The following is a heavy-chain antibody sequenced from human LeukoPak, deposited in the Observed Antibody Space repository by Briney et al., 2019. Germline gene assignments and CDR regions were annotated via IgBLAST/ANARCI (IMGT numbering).Heavy chain of an antibody. D-gene: IGHD1-26*01. J-gene: IGHJ4*02. CDR1: GYTLTELS. CDR2: FDPEDGET. V-gene: IGHV1-24*01. CDR3: ARGSYSGSFLVLGLGY. Sequence: WASVKVSCKVSGYTLTELSMHWVRQAPGKGLEWMGGFDPEDGETIYAQKFQGRVTITADESTSTAYMELSSLRSEDTAVYYCARGSYSGSFLVLGLGYWGQGTLVTVSS.